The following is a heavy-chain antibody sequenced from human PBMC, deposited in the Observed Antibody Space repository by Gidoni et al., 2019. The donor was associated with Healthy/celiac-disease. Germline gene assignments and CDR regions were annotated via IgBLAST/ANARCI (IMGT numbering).Heavy chain of an antibody. CDR2: ISAYNGNT. J-gene: IGHJ6*02. Sequence: QVQLVQSGAAVKKPGASVKVSCKASGYTFTSYGISWVRQAPGQGLEWMGWISAYNGNTNYAQKLQGRVTMTTDTSTSTAYMELRSLRSDDTAVYYCARDNDSSGYYYYYYGMDVWGQGTTVTVSS. D-gene: IGHD3-22*01. CDR1: GYTFTSYG. V-gene: IGHV1-18*01. CDR3: ARDNDSSGYYYYYYGMDV.